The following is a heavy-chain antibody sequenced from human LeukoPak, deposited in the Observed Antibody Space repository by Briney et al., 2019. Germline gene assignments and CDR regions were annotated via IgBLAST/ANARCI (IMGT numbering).Heavy chain of an antibody. CDR3: AKCSATCYANAFDI. J-gene: IGHJ3*02. Sequence: GGSLRLSCAASGFTFSSYAMSWVRLAPGKGLEWVSAISGSGSDTGYADSVKGRFTISRDNSKTTLYLQMSSLRVEDTAVYYCAKCSATCYANAFDIWGQGTMVTVSS. V-gene: IGHV3-23*01. D-gene: IGHD2-2*01. CDR2: ISGSGSDT. CDR1: GFTFSSYA.